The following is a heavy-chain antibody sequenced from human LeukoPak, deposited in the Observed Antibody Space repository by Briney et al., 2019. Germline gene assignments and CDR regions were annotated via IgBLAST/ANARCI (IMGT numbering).Heavy chain of an antibody. D-gene: IGHD5-18*01. CDR2: ISGSGGST. Sequence: PGGSLRLSSAASGFTFSSYAMSWVRQAPGKGLEWVSAISGSGGSTYYADSVKGRFTISRDNSKNTLYLQMNSLRAEDTAVYYCAKGSIQLWLNPNWFDPWGQGTLVTVSS. CDR3: AKGSIQLWLNPNWFDP. CDR1: GFTFSSYA. J-gene: IGHJ5*02. V-gene: IGHV3-23*01.